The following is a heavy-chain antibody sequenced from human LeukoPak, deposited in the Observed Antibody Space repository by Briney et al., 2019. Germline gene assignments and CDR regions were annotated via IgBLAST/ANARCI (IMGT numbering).Heavy chain of an antibody. Sequence: HGESLKISCKGSGYSFTSYWIGWVRQMPGKGLEWMGIIYPGDSDTRYSPSFQGQVTISADKPISTAYLQWSSLKASDTAMYYCARRGEYCSSTSCYRYYYYMDVWGKGTTVTVSS. D-gene: IGHD2-2*01. CDR1: GYSFTSYW. V-gene: IGHV5-51*01. J-gene: IGHJ6*03. CDR2: IYPGDSDT. CDR3: ARRGEYCSSTSCYRYYYYMDV.